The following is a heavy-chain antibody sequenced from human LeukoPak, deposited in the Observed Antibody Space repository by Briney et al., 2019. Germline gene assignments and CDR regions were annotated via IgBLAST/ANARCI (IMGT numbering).Heavy chain of an antibody. D-gene: IGHD3-10*01. CDR2: IYTSGST. J-gene: IGHJ6*03. CDR3: ARGRFGDYCLDV. Sequence: KASETVSLTCTVSGGSFGNYYWSWIRQPAGKGLEWIGHIYTSGSTGYNPSLKSRVTMSVVTSKKQFSLYLSSVTAADTAVYYCARGRFGDYCLDVWGKGTTVTVSS. CDR1: GGSFGNYY. V-gene: IGHV4-4*07.